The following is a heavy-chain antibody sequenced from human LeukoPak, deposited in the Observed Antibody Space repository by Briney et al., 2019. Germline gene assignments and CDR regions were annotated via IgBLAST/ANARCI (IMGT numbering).Heavy chain of an antibody. CDR2: IYHRGST. Sequence: SETLSLTCTVSGYSISSGYYWGWIRQPPGKGLEWIGSIYHRGSTYYNPSLKSRVTISVDTSKNQFSLKLSSVTAADTAVYYCARDVYDSSGYYHGNFDYWGQGTLVTVSS. D-gene: IGHD3-22*01. CDR3: ARDVYDSSGYYHGNFDY. CDR1: GYSISSGYY. V-gene: IGHV4-38-2*02. J-gene: IGHJ4*02.